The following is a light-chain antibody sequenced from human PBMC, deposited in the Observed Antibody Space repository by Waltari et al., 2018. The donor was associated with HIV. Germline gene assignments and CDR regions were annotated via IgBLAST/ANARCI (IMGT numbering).Light chain of an antibody. Sequence: SYELTQPPSVSVSPGQTARIPCPGDALPKQYAYWYQQKPGQAPVLVIYKDSERPSGIPERFSGSSSGTTVTLTISGVQAEDEADYYCQSADSSGTHVVFGGGTKLTVL. CDR3: QSADSSGTHVV. J-gene: IGLJ2*01. CDR1: ALPKQY. V-gene: IGLV3-25*03. CDR2: KDS.